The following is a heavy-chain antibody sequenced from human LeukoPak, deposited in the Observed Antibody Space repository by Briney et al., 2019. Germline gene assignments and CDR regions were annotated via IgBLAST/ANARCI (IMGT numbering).Heavy chain of an antibody. J-gene: IGHJ2*01. CDR2: IDTSGNT. D-gene: IGHD6-13*01. CDR3: ARVSSSWYQDWYFDL. CDR1: GDSISSYY. Sequence: SETLSLTCTVSGDSISSYYWSWIRQPAGKGLEWIGRIDTSGNTNYKPSLKSRVTMSVDTSKNQFSLKLNSVTAADTAVYYCARVSSSWYQDWYFDLWGRGTLVTVSS. V-gene: IGHV4-4*07.